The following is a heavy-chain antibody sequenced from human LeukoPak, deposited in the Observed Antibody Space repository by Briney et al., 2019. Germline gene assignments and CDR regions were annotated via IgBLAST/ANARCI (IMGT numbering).Heavy chain of an antibody. CDR2: IIPIFGTA. V-gene: IGHV1-69*13. D-gene: IGHD2/OR15-2a*01. CDR1: GGTFSSYA. CDR3: ARAYSVIDNHDYYYYMDV. J-gene: IGHJ6*03. Sequence: SVKVSCKASGGTFSSYAISWVRQAPGQGLEWMGGIIPIFGTANYAQKFQGRVTITADESTSTAYMELSSLRSEDTAMYFCARAYSVIDNHDYYYYMDVWGKGTTVTVSS.